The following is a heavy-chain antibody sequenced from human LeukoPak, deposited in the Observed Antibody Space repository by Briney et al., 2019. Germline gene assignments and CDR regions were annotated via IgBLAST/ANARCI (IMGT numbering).Heavy chain of an antibody. D-gene: IGHD6-13*01. Sequence: GGSLRLSCAASGFTVSSNYMTWVRQAPGKGLEWVSYISSSSSTIYYADSVKGRFTISRDNAKNSLYLQMNSLRAEDTAVYYCARGGGHSSSSEYFQHWGQGTLVTVSS. V-gene: IGHV3-48*04. CDR2: ISSSSSTI. CDR3: ARGGGHSSSSEYFQH. CDR1: GFTVSSNY. J-gene: IGHJ1*01.